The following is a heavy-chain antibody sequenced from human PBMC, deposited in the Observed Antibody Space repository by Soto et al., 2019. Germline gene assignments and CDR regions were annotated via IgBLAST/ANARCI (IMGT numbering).Heavy chain of an antibody. CDR1: GDSIGTTHSY. J-gene: IGHJ4*02. Sequence: LSLTCTVSGDSIGTTHSYWAWIRQSPGKGLEWIGNIHYSGSTYYMPSLRSRVTLSVDTSKNQFSLRLTSVTAEDTAVYYCARHEGNGNVWSLDYWGPGILV. V-gene: IGHV4-39*01. CDR3: ARHEGNGNVWSLDY. D-gene: IGHD2-8*01. CDR2: IHYSGST.